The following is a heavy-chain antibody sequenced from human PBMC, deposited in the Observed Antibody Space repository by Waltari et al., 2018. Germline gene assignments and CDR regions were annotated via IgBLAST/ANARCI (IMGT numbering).Heavy chain of an antibody. Sequence: EVQLVESGGGLVQPGGSLRLSCAASGFTFSDYWMNWVRQAPGRGLEWVGSIKPEGSDKYYVEYGKGRFSISRDNAKNSLYLQMNSLRAEDTAVYYCGRSYGWAFDMSGQGTMVIVSS. J-gene: IGHJ3*02. V-gene: IGHV3-7*02. CDR3: GRSYGWAFDM. D-gene: IGHD3-10*01. CDR2: IKPEGSDK. CDR1: GFTFSDYW.